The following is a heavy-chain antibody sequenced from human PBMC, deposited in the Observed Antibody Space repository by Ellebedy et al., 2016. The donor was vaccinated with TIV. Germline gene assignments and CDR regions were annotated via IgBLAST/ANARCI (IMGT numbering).Heavy chain of an antibody. V-gene: IGHV4-31*03. D-gene: IGHD5-18*01. CDR2: IYYSGST. CDR3: ARAGYSYGQRHDAFDI. Sequence: MPSETLSLTCTVSGGSISSGGYYWSWIRPHPGKGLEWIGYIYYSGSTYYNPSLKSRVTISVDTSKNQFSLKLSSVTAADTAVYYCARAGYSYGQRHDAFDIWGQGTMVTVSS. J-gene: IGHJ3*02. CDR1: GGSISSGGYY.